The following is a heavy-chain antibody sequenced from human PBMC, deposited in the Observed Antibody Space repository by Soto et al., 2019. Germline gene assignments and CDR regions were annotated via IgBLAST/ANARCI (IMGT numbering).Heavy chain of an antibody. Sequence: GGALRLSCAASGFTFSPYAMTWGRQAPGKGLEWVSAISGSGGSTYYADSVKGRFTISRDNSKNTLYLQMNSLRAEDTAVYYCAKEGIGRYYGMDIWGQGTTVTVSS. V-gene: IGHV3-23*01. CDR1: GFTFSPYA. CDR3: AKEGIGRYYGMDI. D-gene: IGHD2-21*01. J-gene: IGHJ6*02. CDR2: ISGSGGST.